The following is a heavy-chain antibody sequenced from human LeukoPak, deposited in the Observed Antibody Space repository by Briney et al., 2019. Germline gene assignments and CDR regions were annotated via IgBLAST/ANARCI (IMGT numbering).Heavy chain of an antibody. Sequence: GGSLRLSCAASGITFAANATSWVRQAPGKGLEWVSSFSGTITKIYYANSVRGRFTISRDNSKNTLYLQMNSLRAEDTAVYYCARDRGGIVGATSAFDIWGQGTMVTVSS. J-gene: IGHJ3*02. CDR2: FSGTITKI. D-gene: IGHD1-26*01. CDR3: ARDRGGIVGATSAFDI. V-gene: IGHV3-23*01. CDR1: GITFAANA.